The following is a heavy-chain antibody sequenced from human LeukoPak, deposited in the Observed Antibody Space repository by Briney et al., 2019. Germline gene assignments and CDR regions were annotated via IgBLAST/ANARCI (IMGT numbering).Heavy chain of an antibody. CDR3: AKDPNGDYVGAFDI. CDR1: GFTFSTYA. J-gene: IGHJ3*02. CDR2: ISSSGSTI. V-gene: IGHV3-11*01. D-gene: IGHD4-17*01. Sequence: GGSLRLSCAASGFTFSTYAMSWIRQAPGKGLEWVSYISSSGSTIYYADSVKGRFTISRDNAKNSLYLQMNSLRAEDTAIYYCAKDPNGDYVGAFDIWGQGTVVTVSS.